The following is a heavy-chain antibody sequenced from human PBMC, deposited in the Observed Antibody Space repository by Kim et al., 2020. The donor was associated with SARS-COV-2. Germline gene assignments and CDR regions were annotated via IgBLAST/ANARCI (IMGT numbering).Heavy chain of an antibody. V-gene: IGHV3-13*01. CDR1: GFTFSSYD. D-gene: IGHD3-10*01. CDR2: IGTAGDT. J-gene: IGHJ6*02. CDR3: ARDRAYRSWSYYTGYYYYGMGG. Sequence: GGSLRLSCAASGFTFSSYDMPWVRQATGKGLEWVPAIGTAGDTYYPGSVKGRFTISRENAKNSLYLQMNSLRAGDTAVYYCARDRAYRSWSYYTGYYYYGMGGWGQGTTVT.